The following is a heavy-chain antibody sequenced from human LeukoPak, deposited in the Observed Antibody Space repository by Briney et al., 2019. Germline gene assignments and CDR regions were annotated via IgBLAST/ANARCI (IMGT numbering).Heavy chain of an antibody. V-gene: IGHV5-51*01. CDR3: GKSGDRVPLQDDVFDV. D-gene: IGHD1-26*01. J-gene: IGHJ3*01. Sequence: LGESLKISCKVSGYSFTSYCIGWVRQMPGKGLEWMGIIYPGDSGPTYSPSFQGQVTISVDKSINTAYLQWSSLQASDTAMYYCGKSGDRVPLQDDVFDVWGQGTMVTVST. CDR2: IYPGDSGP. CDR1: GYSFTSYC.